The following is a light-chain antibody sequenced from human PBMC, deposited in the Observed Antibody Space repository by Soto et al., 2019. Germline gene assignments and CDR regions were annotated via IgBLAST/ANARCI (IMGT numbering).Light chain of an antibody. CDR3: QQYDKWPPYT. V-gene: IGKV3-15*01. Sequence: EIVMTHSPATVAVSPWDRVTLSCRASQSVSSHLAWYQQKPGQAPRLLIYGASTRPTTVPARFSGSGSGTEFTLTISSLQSEDFAVYYCQQYDKWPPYTFGQGTKVDIK. CDR2: GAS. J-gene: IGKJ1*01. CDR1: QSVSSH.